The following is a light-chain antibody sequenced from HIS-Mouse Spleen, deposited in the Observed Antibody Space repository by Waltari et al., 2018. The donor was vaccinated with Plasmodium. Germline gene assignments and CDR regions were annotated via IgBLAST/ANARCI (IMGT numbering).Light chain of an antibody. Sequence: QSALTQPPSASGSPGQSVTISCTGTSSDVGGYDYVSWYQQHPGKAPKLMLYEVSKRPAGVPDLFSGSKYGNTASLTVSGLQAEDKADYYCSSYAGSNNLVFGGGTKLTVL. CDR1: SSDVGGYDY. CDR2: EVS. J-gene: IGLJ2*01. CDR3: SSYAGSNNLV. V-gene: IGLV2-8*01.